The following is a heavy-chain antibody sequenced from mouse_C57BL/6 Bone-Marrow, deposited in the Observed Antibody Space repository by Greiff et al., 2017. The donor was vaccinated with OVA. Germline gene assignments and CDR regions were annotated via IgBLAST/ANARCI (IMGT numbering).Heavy chain of an antibody. CDR3: AVTVGYAMDY. V-gene: IGHV1-18*01. Sequence: EVKLEESGPELVKPGASVKIPCKASGYTFTDYNVDWVKQSHGKSLEWIGDINPNNGGTIYNQKFKGKATLTVDKSSSTAYMELRSLTSEDTAVYYCAVTVGYAMDYWGQGTSVTVSS. D-gene: IGHD1-1*01. CDR1: GYTFTDYN. CDR2: INPNNGGT. J-gene: IGHJ4*01.